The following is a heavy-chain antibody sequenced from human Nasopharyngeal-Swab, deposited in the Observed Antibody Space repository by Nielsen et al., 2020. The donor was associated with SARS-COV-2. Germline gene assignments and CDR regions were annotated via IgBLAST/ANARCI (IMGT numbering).Heavy chain of an antibody. CDR2: IKSKTDGGTT. Sequence: GESLKISCAASGFTFSNAWMSWVRQAPGKGLEWVGCIKSKTDGGTTDYAAPVKGRFTISRDDSKNTLYLQMNSLKTEDTAVYYCTTGYYYDSSGYYDDAFDIWGQGTMVTVSS. CDR1: GFTFSNAW. J-gene: IGHJ3*02. CDR3: TTGYYYDSSGYYDDAFDI. V-gene: IGHV3-15*01. D-gene: IGHD3-22*01.